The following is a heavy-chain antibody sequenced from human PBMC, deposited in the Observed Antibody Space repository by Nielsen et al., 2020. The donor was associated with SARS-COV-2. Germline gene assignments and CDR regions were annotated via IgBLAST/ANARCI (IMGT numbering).Heavy chain of an antibody. V-gene: IGHV3-30-3*01. CDR3: AREKQYQLLWVSCYGMDV. J-gene: IGHJ6*02. CDR2: ISYDGSNK. Sequence: WIRQPPGKGLEWVAVISYDGSNKYYADSVKGRFTISRDNSKNTLYLQMNSLRAEDTAVYYCAREKQYQLLWVSCYGMDVWGQGTTVTVSS. D-gene: IGHD2-2*01.